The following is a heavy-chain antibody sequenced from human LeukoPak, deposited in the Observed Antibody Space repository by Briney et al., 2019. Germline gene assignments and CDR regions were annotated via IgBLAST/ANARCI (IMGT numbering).Heavy chain of an antibody. V-gene: IGHV3-11*01. Sequence: GGSLRLSCAVYGFTFTDYYMNWIRQAPGKGLEWISDISSSGDIMSYADSVKGRFTISRDNAKSSLYLQMNSLRADDTAVYYCARDYGGNSGLCYWGQGTLVTVSS. CDR3: ARDYGGNSGLCY. CDR2: ISSSGDIM. CDR1: GFTFTDYY. D-gene: IGHD4-23*01. J-gene: IGHJ4*02.